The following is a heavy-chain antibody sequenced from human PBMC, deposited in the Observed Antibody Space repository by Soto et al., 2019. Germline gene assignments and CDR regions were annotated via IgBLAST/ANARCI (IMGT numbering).Heavy chain of an antibody. V-gene: IGHV3-23*01. D-gene: IGHD3-22*01. CDR2: ISGSGGST. Sequence: GSLRLSCAASGFTFSSYAMSWVRQAPGKGLEWVSAISGSGGSTYYADSVKGRFTISRDNSKNTLYLQMNSLRAEDTAVYYCAKEVPYYYDSSGYFDYWGQGTLVTVSS. J-gene: IGHJ4*02. CDR3: AKEVPYYYDSSGYFDY. CDR1: GFTFSSYA.